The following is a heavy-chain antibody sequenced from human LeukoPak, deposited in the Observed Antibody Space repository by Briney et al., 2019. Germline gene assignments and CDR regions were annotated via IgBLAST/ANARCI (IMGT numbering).Heavy chain of an antibody. CDR3: ATAMKWELLGLDY. Sequence: PGGSLRLSCAASGFTFSSYAMSWVRQAPGKGLEWVSGFSGSDGTTNYADSVKGRFSISRDNSKNTLFLQMSSLRAEDTAVYYCATAMKWELLGLDYWGQGTLVTVSS. CDR2: FSGSDGTT. CDR1: GFTFSSYA. D-gene: IGHD1-26*01. V-gene: IGHV3-23*01. J-gene: IGHJ4*02.